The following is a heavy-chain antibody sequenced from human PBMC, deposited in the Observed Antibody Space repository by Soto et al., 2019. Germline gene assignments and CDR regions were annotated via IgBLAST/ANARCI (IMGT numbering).Heavy chain of an antibody. Sequence: GASVKVSCKASGGTFSSYAISWVRQAPGQGLEWMGGIIPIFGTANYAQKFQGRVTITADESTSTAYMELSSLRSEETAVYYCARPTALEGIAARRGYYYYGMDVWGQGTTVTVSS. D-gene: IGHD6-6*01. V-gene: IGHV1-69*13. CDR3: ARPTALEGIAARRGYYYYGMDV. J-gene: IGHJ6*02. CDR1: GGTFSSYA. CDR2: IIPIFGTA.